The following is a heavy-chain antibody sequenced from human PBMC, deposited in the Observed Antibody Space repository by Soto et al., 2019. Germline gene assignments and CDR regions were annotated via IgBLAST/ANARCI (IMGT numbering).Heavy chain of an antibody. V-gene: IGHV1-69*13. CDR2: IIPIFGTA. CDR3: ARLIVVVGYGMDV. CDR1: GYTFTTYG. D-gene: IGHD2-15*01. Sequence: QVQLVQSGAEVKKPGASVEVSCKASGYTFTTYGISWVRQAPGQGLEWMGGIIPIFGTANYAQKFQGRVTITADESTSTAYMELSSLRSEDTAVYYCARLIVVVGYGMDVWGQGTTVTVSS. J-gene: IGHJ6*02.